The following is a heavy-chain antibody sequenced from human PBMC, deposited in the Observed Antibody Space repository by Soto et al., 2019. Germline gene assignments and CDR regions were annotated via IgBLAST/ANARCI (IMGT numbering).Heavy chain of an antibody. Sequence: LETLSLTCTISGDSIRKYSWSWIRQNAGKGPGWIGYIYCSASTTNYNPSHKSRVTISVDTSKNQFSLKLSSVTDADTAVYYCAKERAAATTYGWFGPRRRGTLVTVSS. CDR2: IYCSAST. J-gene: IGHJ5*02. V-gene: IGHV4-59*01. CDR1: GDSIRKYS. D-gene: IGHD4-17*01. CDR3: AKERAAATTYGWFGP.